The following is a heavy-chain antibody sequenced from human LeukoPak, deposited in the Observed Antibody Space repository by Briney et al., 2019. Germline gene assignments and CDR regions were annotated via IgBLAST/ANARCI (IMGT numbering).Heavy chain of an antibody. CDR2: IYPGDSDT. CDR1: GYSFTSYW. D-gene: IGHD6-13*01. V-gene: IGHV5-51*01. Sequence: GESLKISCKGSGYSFTSYWIGWVRQMPGIGLEWMGIIYPGDSDTRYSPSFQGQVTISADKSISTAYLQWSSLKASDTAMYYCARQGSGIGTAAGTVTPYYYYYGMDVWGQGTTVTVSS. CDR3: ARQGSGIGTAAGTVTPYYYYYGMDV. J-gene: IGHJ6*02.